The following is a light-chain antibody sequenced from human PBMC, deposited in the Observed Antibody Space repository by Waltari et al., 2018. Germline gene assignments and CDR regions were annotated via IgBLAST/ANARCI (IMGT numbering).Light chain of an antibody. CDR1: QGISSY. Sequence: AIRITQSPSSLSASTGERVTITCRASQGISSYLAWYQQKPGKAPKLLIYAASTLQSGVPSRFSCSGSGTDFTLTISCLQSEDFATYYCQQYYSYPFTFGPGTKVDIK. CDR2: AAS. CDR3: QQYYSYPFT. J-gene: IGKJ3*01. V-gene: IGKV1-8*01.